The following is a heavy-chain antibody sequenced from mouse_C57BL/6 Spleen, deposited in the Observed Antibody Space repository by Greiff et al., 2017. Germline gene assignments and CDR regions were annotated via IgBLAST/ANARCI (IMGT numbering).Heavy chain of an antibody. V-gene: IGHV1-64*01. J-gene: IGHJ2*01. D-gene: IGHD2-5*01. CDR2: IHPNSGST. CDR3: ARGYYSNYVDYFDY. Sequence: QVQLQQPGAELVKPGASVKLSCKASGYTFTSYWMHWVKQRPGQGLEWIGMIHPNSGSTNYNEKFKSKATLTVDKSSSTAYMQLSSLTSEDSAVYYCARGYYSNYVDYFDYWGQGTTLTVSS. CDR1: GYTFTSYW.